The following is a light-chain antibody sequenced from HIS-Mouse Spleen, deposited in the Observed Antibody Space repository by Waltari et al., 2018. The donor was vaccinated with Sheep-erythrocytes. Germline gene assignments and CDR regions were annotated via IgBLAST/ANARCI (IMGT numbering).Light chain of an antibody. V-gene: IGLV3-1*01. CDR2: QDS. J-gene: IGLJ2*01. CDR1: KLGDKY. CDR3: QAWDSSTVV. Sequence: SYELTQPPSVSVSPGQTASITCSGDKLGDKYACWYQQKPGQSPVLVIYQDSKRPSGSPQRFSCSNSWNTATLTISGTQAMDEADYCCQAWDSSTVVFGGGTKLTVL.